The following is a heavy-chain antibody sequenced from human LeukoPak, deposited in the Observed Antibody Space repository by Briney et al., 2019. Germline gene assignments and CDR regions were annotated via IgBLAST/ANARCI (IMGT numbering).Heavy chain of an antibody. CDR1: GGRLLGYY. V-gene: IGHV4-34*01. D-gene: IGHD3-10*01. CDR2: INHSGST. Sequence: PSETLSLTFAVQGGRLLGYYWTWIRQPPGKGLEWIGEINHSGSTNYNPSLKSRVTISVDTSKNQFSLKLSSVTAPDTAVYYCARLGDPDYDSVSYHSYNWFEPGGQGTLVTVSS. CDR3: ARLGDPDYDSVSYHSYNWFEP. J-gene: IGHJ5*02.